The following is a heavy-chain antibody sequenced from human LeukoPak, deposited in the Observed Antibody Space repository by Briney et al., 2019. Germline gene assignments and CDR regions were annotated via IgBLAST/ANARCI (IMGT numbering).Heavy chain of an antibody. V-gene: IGHV3-30*18. J-gene: IGHJ6*03. D-gene: IGHD6-19*01. Sequence: PGGSLRLSCAASEFTFNSHVMHWFRQAPGKGLEWVAVISADGKTAYYADSVKGRFTISRDNSKNTLYLQMNSLRAEDTAVYYCAKEGYSSGWYLNYYYYYMDVWGKGTTVTISS. CDR2: ISADGKTA. CDR1: EFTFNSHV. CDR3: AKEGYSSGWYLNYYYYYMDV.